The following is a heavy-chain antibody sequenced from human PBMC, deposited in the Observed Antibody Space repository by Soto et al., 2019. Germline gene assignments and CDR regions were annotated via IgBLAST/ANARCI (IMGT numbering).Heavy chain of an antibody. J-gene: IGHJ4*02. CDR1: GFTFSDYW. D-gene: IGHD3-10*01. V-gene: IGHV3-7*05. CDR3: ASSMGRGGNDY. CDR2: IQTDGSEK. Sequence: EVQLVESGGGLVQPGGSLRLSCAASGFTFSDYWMSWVRQAPGKGLECVANIQTDGSEKYYVDPVKGRFTISRDNAKNSLYLQMNSLRAKDTAVYYCASSMGRGGNDYWGQGTLVAVSS.